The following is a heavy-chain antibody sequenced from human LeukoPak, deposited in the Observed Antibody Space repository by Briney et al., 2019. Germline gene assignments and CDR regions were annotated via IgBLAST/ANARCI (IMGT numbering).Heavy chain of an antibody. V-gene: IGHV3-20*04. Sequence: GGSLRLSCAASGFTFDDYGMSWVRQAPGKGLEWVSGINWNGGSTGYADSVKGRFTISRDNAKNSLYLQMNSLRAEDTAVYYCARDRAAGAYPWYFDYWGQGTLVTVSS. D-gene: IGHD3-16*01. CDR2: INWNGGST. CDR3: ARDRAAGAYPWYFDY. J-gene: IGHJ4*02. CDR1: GFTFDDYG.